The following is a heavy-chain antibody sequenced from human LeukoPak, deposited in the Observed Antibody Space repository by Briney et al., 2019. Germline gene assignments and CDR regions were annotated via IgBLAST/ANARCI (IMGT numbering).Heavy chain of an antibody. D-gene: IGHD3-3*01. J-gene: IGHJ3*02. Sequence: ASVKVSCKASGYTFTSYGISWVQQAPGQGLEWMGWISAYNGNTNYAQKLQGRVTMTTDTSTSTAYMELRSPRSDDTAVYYCARGGICDFWSGYIAPHAFDIWGQGTMVTVSS. CDR1: GYTFTSYG. V-gene: IGHV1-18*01. CDR2: ISAYNGNT. CDR3: ARGGICDFWSGYIAPHAFDI.